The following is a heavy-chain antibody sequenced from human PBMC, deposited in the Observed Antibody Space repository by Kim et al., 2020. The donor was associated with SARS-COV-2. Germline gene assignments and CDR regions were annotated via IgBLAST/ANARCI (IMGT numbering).Heavy chain of an antibody. CDR3: ASPYGSGSMVDY. Sequence: SYHPPLTSRVTISVDTSKNQFSLKRSSVTAADTAVYYCASPYGSGSMVDYWGQGTLVTVSS. J-gene: IGHJ4*02. D-gene: IGHD3-10*01. V-gene: IGHV4-39*01.